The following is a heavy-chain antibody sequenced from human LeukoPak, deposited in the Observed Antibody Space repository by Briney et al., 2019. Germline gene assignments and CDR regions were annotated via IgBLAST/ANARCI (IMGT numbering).Heavy chain of an antibody. CDR3: ARDPYYYESSGYFFGAFDI. CDR1: EFTFSSYT. D-gene: IGHD3-22*01. Sequence: GGSLRLSCAASEFTFSSYTMNWVRQAPGKGLEWVANIKQDGSEKFYVDPVKGRFTISRDNAKNSLHLQMNSLRAEDTAVYYCARDPYYYESSGYFFGAFDIWGQGTMVTVSS. J-gene: IGHJ3*02. CDR2: IKQDGSEK. V-gene: IGHV3-7*01.